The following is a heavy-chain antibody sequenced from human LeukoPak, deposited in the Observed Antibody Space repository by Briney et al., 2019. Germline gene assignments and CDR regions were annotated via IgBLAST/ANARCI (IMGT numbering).Heavy chain of an antibody. D-gene: IGHD4-17*01. J-gene: IGHJ4*02. CDR1: GFTFSSCG. CDR2: IQQDGSNK. CDR3: ATQSYGLFAY. V-gene: IGHV3-7*01. Sequence: PGGSLRLSCAASGFTFSSCGMSWVRQAPGKGLEWVANIQQDGSNKFYADSVKGRFTISRDNARNSLYLQMNSLRPDDTAVYYCATQSYGLFAYWGQGTLVTVSS.